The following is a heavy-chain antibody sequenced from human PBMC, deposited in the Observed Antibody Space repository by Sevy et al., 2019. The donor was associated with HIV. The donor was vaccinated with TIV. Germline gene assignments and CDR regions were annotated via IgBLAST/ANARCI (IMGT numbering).Heavy chain of an antibody. Sequence: GGSLRLSCAASGFTFSSYSMNWVRQAPGKGLEWDSSISSSSSYIYYADSVKGRFTISRDNAKNSLYLQMNSLRAEDTAVYYCARASCCYYYYYYMDVWGKGTTVTVSS. V-gene: IGHV3-21*01. D-gene: IGHD2-2*01. CDR3: ARASCCYYYYYYMDV. CDR1: GFTFSSYS. CDR2: ISSSSSYI. J-gene: IGHJ6*03.